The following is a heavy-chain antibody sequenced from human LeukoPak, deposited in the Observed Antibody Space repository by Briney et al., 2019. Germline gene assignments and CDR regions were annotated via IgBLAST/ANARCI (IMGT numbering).Heavy chain of an antibody. CDR1: GFTFSSYW. V-gene: IGHV3-7*03. CDR2: IKQDGSEK. CDR3: AREGLYYYDSSGYYSPGAFDI. D-gene: IGHD3-22*01. J-gene: IGHJ3*02. Sequence: PGGSLRLSCAASGFTFSSYWMSWVRQAPGKGLEWVANIKQDGSEKYYVDSVKGRFTISRDNAKNSLYLQMNSLRAEDTAVYYCAREGLYYYDSSGYYSPGAFDIWGQGTMVTVSS.